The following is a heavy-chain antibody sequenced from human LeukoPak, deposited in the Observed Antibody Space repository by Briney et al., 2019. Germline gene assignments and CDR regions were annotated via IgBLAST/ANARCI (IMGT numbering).Heavy chain of an antibody. V-gene: IGHV4-34*01. CDR1: GGSFSGYF. D-gene: IGHD3-10*01. CDR2: IDYSGSI. Sequence: PSQTLSLTCAVYGGSFSGYFWSWIRQPPGKGLEWIGVIDYSGSINYSPSLKSRVTISVDTSKNQFSLKLRSVTAADTAIYYCARKYYYASGNYYNFWGQGTPVTVSS. CDR3: ARKYYYASGNYYNF. J-gene: IGHJ4*02.